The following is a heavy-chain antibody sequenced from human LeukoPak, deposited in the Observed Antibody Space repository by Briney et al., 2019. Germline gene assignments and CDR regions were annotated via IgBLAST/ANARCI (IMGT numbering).Heavy chain of an antibody. V-gene: IGHV4-34*01. D-gene: IGHD4-17*01. CDR2: INHSGST. CDR1: GFTFSNAW. Sequence: GSLRLSCAASGFTFSNAWMSWVRQAPGKGLEWIGEINHSGSTNYNPSLKSRVTISVDTSKNQFSLKLSSVTAADTAVYYCARGGRDYGDYPLFQHWGQGTLVTVSS. CDR3: ARGGRDYGDYPLFQH. J-gene: IGHJ1*01.